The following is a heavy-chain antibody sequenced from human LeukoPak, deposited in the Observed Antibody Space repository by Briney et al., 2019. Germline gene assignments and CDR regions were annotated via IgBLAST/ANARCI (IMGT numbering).Heavy chain of an antibody. V-gene: IGHV4-38-2*02. D-gene: IGHD3-22*01. CDR3: AKTYYYDSSGFLADY. CDR1: GYSISSGYY. CDR2: IYHSGST. Sequence: PSETPSLTCTVSGYSISSGYYWGWIRQPPGKGLEWIGSIYHSGSTYYNPSLKSRATISVDTSKNQFSLKLSSVTAADTAVYYCAKTYYYDSSGFLADYWGQGTLVTVSS. J-gene: IGHJ4*02.